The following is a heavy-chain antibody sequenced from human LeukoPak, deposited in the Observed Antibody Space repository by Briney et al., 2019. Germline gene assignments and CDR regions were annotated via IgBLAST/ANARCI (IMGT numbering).Heavy chain of an antibody. V-gene: IGHV3-9*03. Sequence: GGSLRLSCAASGFNFDDYAMHWVRQAPGKGLEWVSGISWNSGSIGYADSVKGRFTISRDNAKNSLYLQMNSLRAEDMALYYCAKAPGPYCSSTSCSGAFDIWGQGTMVTVSS. D-gene: IGHD2-2*01. CDR1: GFNFDDYA. CDR3: AKAPGPYCSSTSCSGAFDI. J-gene: IGHJ3*02. CDR2: ISWNSGSI.